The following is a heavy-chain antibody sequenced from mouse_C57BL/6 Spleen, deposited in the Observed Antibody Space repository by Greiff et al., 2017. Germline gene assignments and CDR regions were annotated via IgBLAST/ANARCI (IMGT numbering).Heavy chain of an antibody. Sequence: EVQLQESGEGLVKPGGSLKLSCAASGFTFSSYAMSWVRQTPEKRLEWVAYISSGGDYIYYADTVKGRFTISRDNARNTLYLQMSSLKSEDTAMYYCTRVTAQATPFAYWVQGTLVTVSA. J-gene: IGHJ3*01. V-gene: IGHV5-9-1*02. CDR3: TRVTAQATPFAY. CDR2: ISSGGDYI. CDR1: GFTFSSYA. D-gene: IGHD3-2*02.